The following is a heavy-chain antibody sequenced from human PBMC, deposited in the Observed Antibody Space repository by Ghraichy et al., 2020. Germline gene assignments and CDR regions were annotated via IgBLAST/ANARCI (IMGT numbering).Heavy chain of an antibody. Sequence: GGSLRLSCAASGFTFSSYSMNWVRQAPGKGLEWVSYISSSSSTIYYADSVKGRFTISRDNAKNSLYLQMNSLRAEDTAVYYCARAHSGSSPRIAFDIWGQGTMVTVSS. CDR1: GFTFSSYS. CDR2: ISSSSSTI. V-gene: IGHV3-48*01. CDR3: ARAHSGSSPRIAFDI. J-gene: IGHJ3*02. D-gene: IGHD1-26*01.